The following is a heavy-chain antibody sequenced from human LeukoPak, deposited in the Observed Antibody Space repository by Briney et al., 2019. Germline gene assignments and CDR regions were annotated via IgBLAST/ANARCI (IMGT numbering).Heavy chain of an antibody. Sequence: SETLSLTCAVSGGSISSGGYSWSWIRQPPGKGLEWIGYIYHSGSTYYNPSLKSRVTISVDTSKNQFSLKLSSVTAADTAVYYCARVSSGWHGDYFDYWGQGTLVTVSS. D-gene: IGHD6-19*01. J-gene: IGHJ4*02. CDR2: IYHSGST. CDR3: ARVSSGWHGDYFDY. CDR1: GGSISSGGYS. V-gene: IGHV4-30-2*01.